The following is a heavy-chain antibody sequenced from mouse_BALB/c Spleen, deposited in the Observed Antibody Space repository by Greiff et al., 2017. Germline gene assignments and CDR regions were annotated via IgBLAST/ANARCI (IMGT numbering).Heavy chain of an antibody. CDR1: GFTFSSYG. V-gene: IGHV5-6-3*01. Sequence: EVQLVESGGGLVQPGGSLKLSCAASGFTFSSYGMSWVRQTPDKRLELVATINSNGGSTYYPDSVKGRFTISRDNAKNTLYLQMSSLKSEDTAMYYCARDALDMDYWGQGTSVTVSS. D-gene: IGHD2-10*02. J-gene: IGHJ4*01. CDR2: INSNGGST. CDR3: ARDALDMDY.